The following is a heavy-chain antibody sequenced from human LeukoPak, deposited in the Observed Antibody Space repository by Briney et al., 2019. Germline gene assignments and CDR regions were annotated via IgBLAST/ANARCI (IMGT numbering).Heavy chain of an antibody. Sequence: SETLSLTCTVSGGSISSYYWSWIRQPPGKGLEWIGYIYYSGSTNYNPSLKSRVTISVDTSKNQFSLKLSSVTAADTAVYYCARALSLYYYYYMDVWGKGTTVIVSS. CDR1: GGSISSYY. CDR2: IYYSGST. J-gene: IGHJ6*03. CDR3: ARALSLYYYYYMDV. V-gene: IGHV4-59*01.